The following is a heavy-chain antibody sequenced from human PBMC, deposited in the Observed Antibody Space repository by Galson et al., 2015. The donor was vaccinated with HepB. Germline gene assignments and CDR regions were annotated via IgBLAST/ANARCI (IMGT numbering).Heavy chain of an antibody. CDR3: ARLSLYSDYSYYDF. Sequence: QSGAEVKKPGESLEISCKGSGYTFTSYRIAWVRQMPGKGLEYMGVIYPGGSDIRYSPSFQGQVTISADTSTSTAYLRWTSLKASDDAIYYCARLSLYSDYSYYDFWGQGTLVTVSS. D-gene: IGHD4-11*01. CDR2: IYPGGSDI. V-gene: IGHV5-51*01. CDR1: GYTFTSYR. J-gene: IGHJ4*02.